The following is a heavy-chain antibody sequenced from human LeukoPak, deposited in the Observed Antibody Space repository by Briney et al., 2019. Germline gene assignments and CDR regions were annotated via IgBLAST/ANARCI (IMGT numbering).Heavy chain of an antibody. J-gene: IGHJ4*02. D-gene: IGHD2-15*01. CDR1: GFTFCSYE. CDR2: ISSSGSTI. V-gene: IGHV3-48*03. Sequence: GGSLRLSCAASGFTFCSYELNWVRQAPGKGLEWVSYISSSGSTIYYADSVKGRFTISRDNAKNSLYLQMNSLRAEDTAVYYCARNPAESYCSGGSCPGYYFDYWGQGTLVTVSS. CDR3: ARNPAESYCSGGSCPGYYFDY.